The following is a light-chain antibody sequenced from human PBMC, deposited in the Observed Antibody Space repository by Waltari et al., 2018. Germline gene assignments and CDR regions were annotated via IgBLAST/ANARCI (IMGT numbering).Light chain of an antibody. Sequence: ELVLTQSPGTLSLSPGERATLPCGASQSVSSSSLAWYQQNPGQAPRLLSYGASSRATGIPDRFSGSGSGTDFTLTVSRLEPEDFAVYYCQQYGSLPITFGQGTRLEIK. CDR3: QQYGSLPIT. J-gene: IGKJ5*01. V-gene: IGKV3-20*01. CDR1: QSVSSSS. CDR2: GAS.